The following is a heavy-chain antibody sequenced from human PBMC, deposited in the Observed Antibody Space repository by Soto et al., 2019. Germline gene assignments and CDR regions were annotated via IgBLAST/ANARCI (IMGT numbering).Heavy chain of an antibody. V-gene: IGHV4-30-4*01. J-gene: IGHJ5*02. CDR1: GGSISSGDYY. CDR3: ARGGGYYDFWSGSNWFDP. CDR2: IYYSGST. Sequence: TLCRTCPLSGGSISSGDYYGSWIRQPPGKGLEWIGYIYYSGSTYYNPSLKSRVTISVDTSKNQFSLKLSSVTAADTAVYYCARGGGYYDFWSGSNWFDPWGQGTLVTVYS. D-gene: IGHD3-3*01.